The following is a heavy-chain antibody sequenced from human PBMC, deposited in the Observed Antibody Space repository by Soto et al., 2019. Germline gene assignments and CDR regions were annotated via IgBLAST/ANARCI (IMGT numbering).Heavy chain of an antibody. V-gene: IGHV3-11*01. Sequence: GVSLRLSNAASGFNFRGLYMSCILQGPGTGLEWVSYISDSGDTVDYADSVKGLFTISRDNAKNSVYLQKNSVRAEDTAVYDCPYQLWALDIGLQGTVVTVSS. CDR3: PYQLWALDI. J-gene: IGHJ3*02. CDR1: GFNFRGLY. D-gene: IGHD1-1*01. CDR2: ISDSGDTV.